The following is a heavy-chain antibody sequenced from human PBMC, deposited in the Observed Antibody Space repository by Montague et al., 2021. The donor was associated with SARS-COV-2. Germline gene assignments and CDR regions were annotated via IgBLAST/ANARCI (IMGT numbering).Heavy chain of an antibody. CDR3: ARLAVGYCTNGVCYTAFDY. CDR1: GGSISSYY. Sequence: SETLSLTCTVSGGSISSYYWSWIRQPPGKGLEWIGYIYYSGSTNYNPSLKSRVTISVDTSKNQFSLKLSSVTAADTAVYYCARLAVGYCTNGVCYTAFDYWGQGTLVTVS. J-gene: IGHJ4*02. CDR2: IYYSGST. V-gene: IGHV4-59*08. D-gene: IGHD2-8*01.